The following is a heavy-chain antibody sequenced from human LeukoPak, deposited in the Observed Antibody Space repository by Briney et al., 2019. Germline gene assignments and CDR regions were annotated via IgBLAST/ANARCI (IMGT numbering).Heavy chain of an antibody. CDR3: ARAKPKNMVRGLIMRRESRYYFDY. Sequence: SGGSLRLSCAASGLTVSSNYMGWVRQAPGKGLEWVSVIYSGGSTYYADSVKGRFTISRDNSKSTLYIQMNSLRAEDTAVYYCARAKPKNMVRGLIMRRESRYYFDYWGQGTLVTVSS. J-gene: IGHJ4*02. CDR2: IYSGGST. V-gene: IGHV3-53*01. D-gene: IGHD3-10*01. CDR1: GLTVSSNY.